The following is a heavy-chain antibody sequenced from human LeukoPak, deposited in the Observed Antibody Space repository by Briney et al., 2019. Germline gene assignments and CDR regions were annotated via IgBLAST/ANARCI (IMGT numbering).Heavy chain of an antibody. V-gene: IGHV3-7*01. CDR1: GFTFSSYW. J-gene: IGHJ6*03. D-gene: IGHD6-13*01. CDR3: ARERAVISSSWYGAPVYYYYMDV. Sequence: PGGSLRLSCAASGFTFSSYWMSWVRQAPGKGLEWVANIKQDGSENYYVDSVKGRFTISRDNAKNSLYLQMNSLRAEDTAVYYCARERAVISSSWYGAPVYYYYMDVWGKGTTVTVSS. CDR2: IKQDGSEN.